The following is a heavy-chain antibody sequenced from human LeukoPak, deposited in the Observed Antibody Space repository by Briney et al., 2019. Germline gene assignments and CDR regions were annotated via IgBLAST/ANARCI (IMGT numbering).Heavy chain of an antibody. Sequence: SETLSLTCTVSGGSISSYYWSWIRQPPGKGLEWIGYIYYSGSTNYNPSLKSRVTISVDTSKNQFSQKLSSVTAADTAVYYCARERRYSSSSGVVDYWGQGTLVTVSS. V-gene: IGHV4-59*01. J-gene: IGHJ4*02. CDR1: GGSISSYY. CDR3: ARERRYSSSSGVVDY. D-gene: IGHD6-6*01. CDR2: IYYSGST.